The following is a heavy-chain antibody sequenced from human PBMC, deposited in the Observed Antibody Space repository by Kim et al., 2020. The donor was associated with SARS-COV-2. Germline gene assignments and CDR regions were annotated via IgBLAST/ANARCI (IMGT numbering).Heavy chain of an antibody. J-gene: IGHJ4*02. Sequence: TGNPTYAQGFTGRFGFSLDTSVSTAYLQISSLKAEDTAVYYCARRSYHDYWGQGTLVTVSS. V-gene: IGHV7-4-1*02. D-gene: IGHD1-26*01. CDR2: TGNP. CDR3: ARRSYHDY.